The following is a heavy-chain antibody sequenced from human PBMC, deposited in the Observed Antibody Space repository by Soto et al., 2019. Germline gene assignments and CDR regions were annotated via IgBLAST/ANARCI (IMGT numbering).Heavy chain of an antibody. J-gene: IGHJ2*01. CDR1: GVTFSTYA. V-gene: IGHV3-23*01. D-gene: IGHD2-15*01. CDR2: IGNTGNT. CDR3: TKANSAGVLRYFDL. Sequence: EVPLLESGGGLVQPGGSLRLSCAASGVTFSTYAMSWVRQAPGKGLEWVSTIGNTGNTYYADSVKGRFTISRDSSKNTLYVQMNSLSAEDTAIYYCTKANSAGVLRYFDLWGRGTLVSVSS.